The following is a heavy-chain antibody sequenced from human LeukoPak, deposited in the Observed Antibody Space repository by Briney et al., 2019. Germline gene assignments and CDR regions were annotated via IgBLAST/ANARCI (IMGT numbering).Heavy chain of an antibody. CDR3: AKSIAARRRANWFDP. V-gene: IGHV4-34*01. Sequence: PSETLSLTCAVYGGSFSGYYWSWIRQPPGKGLEWIGEINHSGSTNYNPSLKSRVTISVDTSKNQFSLKLSSVTAADTAVYYCAKSIAARRRANWFDPWGQGTLVTVSS. J-gene: IGHJ5*02. D-gene: IGHD6-6*01. CDR2: INHSGST. CDR1: GGSFSGYY.